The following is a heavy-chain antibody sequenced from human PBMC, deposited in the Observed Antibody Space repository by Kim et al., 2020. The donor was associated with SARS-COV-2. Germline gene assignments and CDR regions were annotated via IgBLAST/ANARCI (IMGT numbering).Heavy chain of an antibody. V-gene: IGHV4-4*07. J-gene: IGHJ4*02. Sequence: NYNPALRSRVTMSLDTSKNQFSLKLNSVTAADAAVYYCARALGGYYFDYWGQGTLLTVSS. D-gene: IGHD3-16*01. CDR3: ARALGGYYFDY.